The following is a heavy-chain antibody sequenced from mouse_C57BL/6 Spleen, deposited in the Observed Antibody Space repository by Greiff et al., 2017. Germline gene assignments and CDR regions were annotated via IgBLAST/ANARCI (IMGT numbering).Heavy chain of an antibody. V-gene: IGHV5-9*01. CDR3: ARDYYGSSSYYFDY. J-gene: IGHJ2*01. Sequence: EVKLVESGGGLVKPGGSLKLSCAASGFTFSSYTMSWVRQTPEKRLAWVATISGGGGNTYYPDSVKGRFTISRDNAKNTLDLQMSSLRSEDTALYYCARDYYGSSSYYFDYWGQGTTRTVSS. CDR2: ISGGGGNT. D-gene: IGHD1-1*01. CDR1: GFTFSSYT.